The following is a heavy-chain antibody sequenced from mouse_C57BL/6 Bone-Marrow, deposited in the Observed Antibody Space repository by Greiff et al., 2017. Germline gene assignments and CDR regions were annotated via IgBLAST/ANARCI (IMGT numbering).Heavy chain of an antibody. D-gene: IGHD2-5*01. V-gene: IGHV1-81*01. CDR2: IYPRSGNT. CDR3: ASPFAYYSNGCAMDY. Sequence: QVQLQQSGAELARPGASVKLSCKASGYTFTSYGISWVKQRTGQGLEWIGEIYPRSGNTYYNEKFKGKATLTADKSSSTAYMELRSLTSEDSAVYFCASPFAYYSNGCAMDYWGQGTSVTVSS. J-gene: IGHJ4*01. CDR1: GYTFTSYG.